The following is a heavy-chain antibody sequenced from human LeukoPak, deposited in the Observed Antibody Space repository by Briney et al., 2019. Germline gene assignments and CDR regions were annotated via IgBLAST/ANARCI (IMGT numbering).Heavy chain of an antibody. D-gene: IGHD2-2*01. J-gene: IGHJ4*02. Sequence: SQTLSLTCVISGDSVSSNRVAWNWIRQSPSRGLEWLGRTYHRSKWYNDYAVSVKSRITINSDTSKNQFSLHLNSVTPEDTAVYHCARESRLGGFDYWGQGTLVTVSS. CDR2: TYHRSKWYN. V-gene: IGHV6-1*01. CDR3: ARESRLGGFDY. CDR1: GDSVSSNRVA.